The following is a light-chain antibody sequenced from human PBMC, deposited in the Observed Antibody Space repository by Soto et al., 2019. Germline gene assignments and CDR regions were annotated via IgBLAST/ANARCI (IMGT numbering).Light chain of an antibody. V-gene: IGKV1-27*01. CDR1: QGISNY. Sequence: DIQMTQSPSSLSASVGDRVTITCRASQGISNYLAWYQQRPGKVPKILIYAASTLQSGVPSRFSGSRSGTDFTLTTSSLHPEAVAIYYCHKYNSAPFTFGPGTKVDIK. J-gene: IGKJ3*01. CDR2: AAS. CDR3: HKYNSAPFT.